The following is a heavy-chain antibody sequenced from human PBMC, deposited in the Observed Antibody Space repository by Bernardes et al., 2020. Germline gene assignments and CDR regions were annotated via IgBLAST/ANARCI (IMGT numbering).Heavy chain of an antibody. Sequence: ASVKVSCKVSGYTLTELSMHWERQAPGKGLEWMGGFDPEDGETIYAQKFQGRVTMTEDTSTDTAYMELSSLGSEDTAVYYCATGPALVPAAREAWFDPWGQGTLVTVSS. CDR1: GYTLTELS. J-gene: IGHJ5*02. CDR2: FDPEDGET. D-gene: IGHD2-2*01. CDR3: ATGPALVPAAREAWFDP. V-gene: IGHV1-24*01.